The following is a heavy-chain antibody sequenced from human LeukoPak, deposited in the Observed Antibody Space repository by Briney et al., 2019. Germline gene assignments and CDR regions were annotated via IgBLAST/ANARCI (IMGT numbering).Heavy chain of an antibody. CDR3: ARALRLPAATFDY. V-gene: IGHV3-11*04. Sequence: GGXXXLSCAASGFTFSDYDMSWIRQAPGKGLEWVSYISSSGSTIYYADSVKGGFTISRDNAKNSLYLQMNSLRAEDTAVYYCARALRLPAATFDYWGQGTLVTVSS. CDR2: ISSSGSTI. J-gene: IGHJ4*02. D-gene: IGHD2-2*01. CDR1: GFTFSDYD.